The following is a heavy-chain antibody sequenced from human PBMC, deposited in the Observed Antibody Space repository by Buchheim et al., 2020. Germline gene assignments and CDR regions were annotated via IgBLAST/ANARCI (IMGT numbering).Heavy chain of an antibody. J-gene: IGHJ6*02. CDR3: ARRALDYYGMDV. Sequence: EVQLVQSGAEVKKPGESLKISCKGSGYRFSDYWIGWVRQMPGKGLEWMGIIYVADSDTRYSPSFQGQVTISVDKSISPAYLQWSSLKASDTAIFFCARRALDYYGMDVWGQGTT. CDR2: IYVADSDT. V-gene: IGHV5-51*03. D-gene: IGHD1-26*01. CDR1: GYRFSDYW.